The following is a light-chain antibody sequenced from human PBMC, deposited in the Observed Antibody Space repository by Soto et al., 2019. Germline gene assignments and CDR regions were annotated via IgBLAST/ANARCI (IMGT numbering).Light chain of an antibody. V-gene: IGLV1-44*01. J-gene: IGLJ3*02. CDR3: AAWDNSLKGWV. Sequence: QSVLTQPPSASGTPGQRVTISCSGRSSNIGANPVNWYQQLPGMAPTVLIYSNDQRPSGVPDRFSGSKSGTSASLAITGLQSEDEAIYYCAAWDNSLKGWVFGGGTKLTVL. CDR2: SND. CDR1: SSNIGANP.